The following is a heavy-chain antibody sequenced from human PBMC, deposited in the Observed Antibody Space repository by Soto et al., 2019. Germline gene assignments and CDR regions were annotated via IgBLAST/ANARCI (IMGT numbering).Heavy chain of an antibody. J-gene: IGHJ5*02. CDR2: IFSSGST. V-gene: IGHV4-4*07. D-gene: IGHD2-21*02. Sequence: SETLSLTCTVSGGSITDYSWVWIRQPAGKGLEWIGRIFSSGSTNYKPSLKGRITMSLGTSKNQFSLKLNSATATDTAVYFCARDQGVVVTADNWFDPWGQGILVTGSS. CDR1: GGSITDYS. CDR3: ARDQGVVVTADNWFDP.